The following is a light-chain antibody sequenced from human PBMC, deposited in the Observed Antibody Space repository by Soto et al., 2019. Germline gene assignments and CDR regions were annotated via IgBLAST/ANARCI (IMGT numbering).Light chain of an antibody. CDR3: QHYNSYSEA. J-gene: IGKJ1*01. CDR2: KAS. Sequence: DIQMTQSPSTLSASVGDRVTVTCRASQSISSWLAWYQQKAGKAPKLLIYKASALESGVPSRFSGSGSGTEFTLTIRSLQPDDFAAYYCQHYNSYSEAFGQGTKVDIK. CDR1: QSISSW. V-gene: IGKV1-5*03.